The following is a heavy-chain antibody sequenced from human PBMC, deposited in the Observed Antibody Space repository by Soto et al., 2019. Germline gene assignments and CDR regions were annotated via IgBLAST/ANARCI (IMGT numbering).Heavy chain of an antibody. CDR2: INHSGST. D-gene: IGHD2-2*02. J-gene: IGHJ6*02. CDR3: ARGRHQLLYSYYYYGMDV. CDR1: GGSFSGYY. Sequence: ASETLSLTCAVYGGSFSGYYWSWIRQPPGKGLEWIGEINHSGSTNYNPSLKSRVTISVDTSKNQFSLKLSSVTAADTAVYYCARGRHQLLYSYYYYGMDVWGQGTTVTVSS. V-gene: IGHV4-34*01.